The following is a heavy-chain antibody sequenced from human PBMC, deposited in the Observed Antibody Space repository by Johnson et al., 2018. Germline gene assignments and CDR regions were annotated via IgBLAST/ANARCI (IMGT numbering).Heavy chain of an antibody. D-gene: IGHD3-16*02. CDR1: GFTFDDYA. CDR3: ARAGGYLAVGPYYGMDV. J-gene: IGHJ6*02. Sequence: VQLVESGGGLVQPGRSLRLSCAASGFTFDDYAMHWVRQAPGKGLEWVSGISWNSGSIGYADSVKGRFTISRHNAKNSLYLQMNSLRAGDTAGYYCARAGGYLAVGPYYGMDVWGQGTTVTVSS. CDR2: ISWNSGSI. V-gene: IGHV3-9*01.